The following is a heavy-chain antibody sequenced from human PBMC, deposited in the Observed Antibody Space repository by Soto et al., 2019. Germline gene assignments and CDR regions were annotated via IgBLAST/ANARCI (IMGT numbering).Heavy chain of an antibody. D-gene: IGHD6-6*01. CDR3: ARENLPPSSSIAELYGMDV. V-gene: IGHV3-33*01. J-gene: IGHJ6*02. CDR1: GFTFSSYG. Sequence: GGSLRLSCAASGFTFSSYGMHWVRQAPGKGLEWVAVIWYDGSNKYYADSVKGRFTISRDNSKNTLYLQMNSLRAEDTAVYYCARENLPPSSSIAELYGMDVWGQGTTVTVSS. CDR2: IWYDGSNK.